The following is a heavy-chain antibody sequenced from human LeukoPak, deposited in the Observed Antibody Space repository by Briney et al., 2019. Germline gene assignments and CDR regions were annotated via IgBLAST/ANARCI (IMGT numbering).Heavy chain of an antibody. D-gene: IGHD2-15*01. J-gene: IGHJ5*02. CDR3: AREVVVAATNWFDP. CDR2: IIPIFGTA. V-gene: IGHV1-69*13. CDR1: GGTFSSYA. Sequence: ASVKVSCKASGGTFSSYAISWVRQAPGQGLEWMGGIIPIFGTANCAQKFQGRVTITADESTSTAYMELSSLRSEDTAVYYCAREVVVAATNWFDPWGQGTLVTVSS.